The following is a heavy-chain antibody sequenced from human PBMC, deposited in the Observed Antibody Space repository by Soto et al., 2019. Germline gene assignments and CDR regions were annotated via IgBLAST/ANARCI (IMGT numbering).Heavy chain of an antibody. CDR3: SRIFGTAGHYYYGMDV. Sequence: SVKVSCKASGGTFSSYAISWVRRAPGQGLEWMGGIIPIFGTANYAQKFQGRVTITADESTSTAYMELSGLRSEDTAVYYCSRIFGTAGHYYYGMDVWGQGTTVTVSS. CDR2: IIPIFGTA. D-gene: IGHD1-1*01. V-gene: IGHV1-69*01. CDR1: GGTFSSYA. J-gene: IGHJ6*02.